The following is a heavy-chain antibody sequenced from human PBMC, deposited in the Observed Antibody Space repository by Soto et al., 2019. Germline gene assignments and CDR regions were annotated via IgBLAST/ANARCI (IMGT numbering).Heavy chain of an antibody. J-gene: IGHJ4*02. CDR1: GYSFTAYY. D-gene: IGHD6-6*01. Sequence: QVKLVQSGAEVKKPGASVKVSCKASGYSFTAYYMHWVRQAPGQGLEWMGWINPNSGDTNYAQKFQGRVTMTRDTSISTAYMELSRLRSDDTAVFYCARSVSTIAARPDYWGQGTLVTVSS. CDR2: INPNSGDT. V-gene: IGHV1-2*02. CDR3: ARSVSTIAARPDY.